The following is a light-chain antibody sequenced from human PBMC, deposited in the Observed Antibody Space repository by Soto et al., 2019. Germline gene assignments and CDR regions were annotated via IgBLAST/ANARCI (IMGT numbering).Light chain of an antibody. CDR1: PSVTNF. Sequence: IVLTQSPSTVSLSPGERANLSCRASPSVTNFLAWYQQKPGQAPRLLIYGAFNRATGIPARFSGSGSGTDFTLTISSLEPEDSAVYYCHQRNVWPPVTFGQGTRLEIK. CDR2: GAF. V-gene: IGKV3-11*01. J-gene: IGKJ5*01. CDR3: HQRNVWPPVT.